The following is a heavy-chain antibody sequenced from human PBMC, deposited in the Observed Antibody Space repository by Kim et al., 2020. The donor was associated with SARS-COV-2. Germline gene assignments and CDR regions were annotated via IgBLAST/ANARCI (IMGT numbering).Heavy chain of an antibody. CDR3: ARDLSGSEQALFV. D-gene: IGHD6-13*01. V-gene: IGHV1-18*01. Sequence: ASVKVSCKASGYTFTSYGISWVRQAPGQGLEWMGWISAYNGNTNYVQKVQGRVTMTTDTSTRTAYMELRSLRSDDTAVYYCARDLSGSEQALFVWGQGTLGTVSS. CDR2: ISAYNGNT. CDR1: GYTFTSYG. J-gene: IGHJ4*02.